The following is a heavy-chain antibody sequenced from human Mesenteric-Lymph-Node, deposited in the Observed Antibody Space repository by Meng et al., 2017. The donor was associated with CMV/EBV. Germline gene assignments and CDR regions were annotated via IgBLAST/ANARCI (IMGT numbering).Heavy chain of an antibody. CDR1: GFAFSNFA. CDR2: VSGSGGGT. D-gene: IGHD3-3*01. CDR3: ARVRYYDFWSGYDAFDI. V-gene: IGHV3-23*01. Sequence: GGSLRPSCAASGFAFSNFAMSWVRQTPGKGLEWVSAVSGSGGGTYYADYVKGRFTISRDNFENTLYLQMNSLRAEDTALYYCARVRYYDFWSGYDAFDIWGQGTMVTVSS. J-gene: IGHJ3*02.